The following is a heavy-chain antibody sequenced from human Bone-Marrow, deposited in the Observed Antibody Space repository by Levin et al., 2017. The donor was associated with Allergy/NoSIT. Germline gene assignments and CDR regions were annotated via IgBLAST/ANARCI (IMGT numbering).Heavy chain of an antibody. CDR2: IFHSGRI. CDR1: GDSISSDSW. V-gene: IGHV4-4*01. Sequence: GSLRLSCGVSGDSISSDSWWTWLRQPPGKRLEWIGEIFHSGRINYNPSLKSRATISVDKSKNQFSLILNSVTAADTAVYFCARPFRSSGSHWAFDIWGQGTMVTVSS. D-gene: IGHD6-25*01. CDR3: ARPFRSSGSHWAFDI. J-gene: IGHJ3*02.